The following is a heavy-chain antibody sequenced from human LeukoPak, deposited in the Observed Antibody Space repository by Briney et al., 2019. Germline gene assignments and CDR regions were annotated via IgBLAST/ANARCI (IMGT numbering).Heavy chain of an antibody. CDR3: ARQGQGELSLDY. J-gene: IGHJ4*02. CDR2: IYYSGST. D-gene: IGHD3-16*02. V-gene: IGHV4-59*08. Sequence: PSETLSLTCTVSGFPIRSGYDWSWIRQPPGKGLEWIGYIYYSGSTNYNPSLKSRVTISVDTSKNQFSLKLGSVTAADTAVYYCARQGQGELSLDYWGQGTLATVSS. CDR1: GFPIRSGYD.